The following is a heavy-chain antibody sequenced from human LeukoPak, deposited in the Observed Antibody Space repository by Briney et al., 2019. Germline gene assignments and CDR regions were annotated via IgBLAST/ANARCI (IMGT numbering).Heavy chain of an antibody. V-gene: IGHV1-18*01. D-gene: IGHD2/OR15-2a*01. Sequence: GASVKVSCKASGYTFTNFAITWVRQAPGQGLEWVGWISTYNGYTNYAHKFQGRVNMTRDTSTTTVYMDLRSLTSDDTAMYYCARGRNFRFFDHWSQGTLITVSS. CDR1: GYTFTNFA. CDR2: ISTYNGYT. CDR3: ARGRNFRFFDH. J-gene: IGHJ4*02.